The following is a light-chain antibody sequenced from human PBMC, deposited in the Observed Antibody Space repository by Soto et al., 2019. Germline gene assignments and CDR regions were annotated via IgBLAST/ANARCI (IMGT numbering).Light chain of an antibody. J-gene: IGLJ2*01. CDR1: SSDVGGYDY. CDR3: TSYASSDTVV. V-gene: IGLV2-8*01. CDR2: DAS. Sequence: QSVLTQPPSASGSPGQSVTISCTGTSSDVGGYDYACWYRQYPGNPPKLINYDASKRPAGVADRFFGSTSGSTAPLIVSGLLAEEDAYYYCTSYASSDTVVFGGGTKVTVL.